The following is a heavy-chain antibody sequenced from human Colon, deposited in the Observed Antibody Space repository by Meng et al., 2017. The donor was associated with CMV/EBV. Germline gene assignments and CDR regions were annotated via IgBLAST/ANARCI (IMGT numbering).Heavy chain of an antibody. CDR2: ISGNGINT. CDR3: AKTIAPGTLARPFDP. V-gene: IGHV3-23*01. Sequence: GESLKISCAASGFTFSSYWMSWVRQAPGKGLEWVSLISGNGINTYYADSVKGRFTISRDNSRNTVFLQINSLRADDTAVYFCAKTIAPGTLARPFDPWGQGTLVTVSS. CDR1: GFTFSSYW. J-gene: IGHJ5*02. D-gene: IGHD6-6*01.